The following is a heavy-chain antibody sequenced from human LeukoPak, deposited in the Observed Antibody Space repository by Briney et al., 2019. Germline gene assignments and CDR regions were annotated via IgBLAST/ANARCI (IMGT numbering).Heavy chain of an antibody. V-gene: IGHV3-7*01. CDR1: EFSFSAFW. CDR2: IKQDGSEK. CDR3: ASGGGFRSSTFDCSSTSCPLDY. J-gene: IGHJ4*02. D-gene: IGHD2-2*01. Sequence: GGSLRLSCVASEFSFSAFWMTWVRQAPGKGLEWAANIKQDGSEKHYMDSAKGRFTISRDNAKNSLYLQMNSLRVEDTATYFCASGGGFRSSTFDCSSTSCPLDYWGQGALVTVSS.